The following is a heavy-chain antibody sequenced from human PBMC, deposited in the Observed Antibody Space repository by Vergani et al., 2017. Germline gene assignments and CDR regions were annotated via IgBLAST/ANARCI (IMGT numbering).Heavy chain of an antibody. V-gene: IGHV3-21*01. CDR3: ASLRSGTYYFDY. J-gene: IGHJ4*02. Sequence: EVQLVESGGGLVKPGGSLRLSCAASGFTFSSYSMNWVRQAPGKGLEWVSSISSSSSYIYYADSVKGRFTISRDNAKNSLYLQMNSLRAEDTAGYYCASLRSGTYYFDYWGQGTLVTVSS. CDR2: ISSSSSYI. D-gene: IGHD1-26*01. CDR1: GFTFSSYS.